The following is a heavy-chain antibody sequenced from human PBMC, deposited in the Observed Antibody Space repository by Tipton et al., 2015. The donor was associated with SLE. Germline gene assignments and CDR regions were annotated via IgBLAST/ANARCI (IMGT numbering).Heavy chain of an antibody. Sequence: TLSLTCTVSSGSISSRYWSWIRRPPGKGLEWIGFIYFSGTTTYNPSLQSRVTFSVDTSKNQFSLKLKSVTAADTAFYHCARGYNYGYYYFDYWGQGTLVTVSS. J-gene: IGHJ4*02. V-gene: IGHV4-59*11. D-gene: IGHD5-18*01. CDR2: IYFSGTT. CDR1: SGSISSRY. CDR3: ARGYNYGYYYFDY.